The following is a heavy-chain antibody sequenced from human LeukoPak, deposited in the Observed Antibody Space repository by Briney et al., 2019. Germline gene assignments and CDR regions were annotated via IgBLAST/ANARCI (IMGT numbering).Heavy chain of an antibody. J-gene: IGHJ4*02. D-gene: IGHD2-21*01. CDR2: ISSSSSYI. Sequence: GGSLRLSCAASGLTFSSYSMNWVRQAPGKGLEWVSSISSSSSYIYYADSVKGRFTISRDISKNTVFLQMDNLSSDDTAVYYCVMAPPGDWGLGTLVTVSS. CDR3: VMAPPGD. CDR1: GLTFSSYS. V-gene: IGHV3-21*04.